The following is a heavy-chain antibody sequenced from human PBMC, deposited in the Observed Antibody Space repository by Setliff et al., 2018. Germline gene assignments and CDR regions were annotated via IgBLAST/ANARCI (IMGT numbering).Heavy chain of an antibody. D-gene: IGHD6-19*01. J-gene: IGHJ4*02. V-gene: IGHV4-39*07. CDR1: GGSISSSSYY. Sequence: SETLSLTCTVSGGSISSSSYYWGWIRQPPGKGLEWIGSIYYSGSTYYNPSLKSRVTISVDTSKNQFSLKLSSVTAADTAVYYCAREEGTQWLVRYCDYWGQGTLVTV. CDR3: AREEGTQWLVRYCDY. CDR2: IYYSGST.